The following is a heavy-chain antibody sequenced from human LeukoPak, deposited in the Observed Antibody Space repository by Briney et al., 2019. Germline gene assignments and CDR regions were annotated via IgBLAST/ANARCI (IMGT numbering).Heavy chain of an antibody. CDR3: ARDWGVGGRPGYMDV. D-gene: IGHD6-6*01. Sequence: SETLSLICTVSGYSISSGYFWGWIRQPPGKGLEWIGYIYYSGNTNYNPSLKSRVTILVDTSKNQVSLKLSSVTAADTAVYFCARDWGVGGRPGYMDVWGKGTTVTVSS. J-gene: IGHJ6*03. CDR1: GYSISSGYF. V-gene: IGHV4-61*01. CDR2: IYYSGNT.